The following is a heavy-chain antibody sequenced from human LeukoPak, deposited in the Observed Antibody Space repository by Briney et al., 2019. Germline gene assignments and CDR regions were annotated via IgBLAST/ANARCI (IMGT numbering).Heavy chain of an antibody. Sequence: ASVKVSCKASGYTFTSYYMHWVRQAPGQGLEWMGIINPSGGSTSYAQKFQGRVTMTRDTSTSTVYMELSSLRSEDTAVYYCARDIYGYVWGSYRLAKDYYFDYWGQGTLVTVSS. D-gene: IGHD3-16*02. CDR2: INPSGGST. CDR1: GYTFTSYY. CDR3: ARDIYGYVWGSYRLAKDYYFDY. V-gene: IGHV1-46*01. J-gene: IGHJ4*02.